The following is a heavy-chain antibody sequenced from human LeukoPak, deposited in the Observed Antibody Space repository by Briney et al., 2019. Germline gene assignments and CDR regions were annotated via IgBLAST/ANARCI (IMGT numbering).Heavy chain of an antibody. CDR1: GFTFSSYA. CDR3: ARDGDYDFWSGYFYYYYGMDV. CDR2: ISYDGSNK. V-gene: IGHV3-30-3*01. D-gene: IGHD3-3*01. Sequence: GGSLRLSCAASGFTFSSYAMHWVRQAPGEGLEWVAVISYDGSNKYYADSVKGRFTISRDNSKNTLYLQMNSLRAEDTAVYYCARDGDYDFWSGYFYYYYGMDVWGQGTTVTVSS. J-gene: IGHJ6*02.